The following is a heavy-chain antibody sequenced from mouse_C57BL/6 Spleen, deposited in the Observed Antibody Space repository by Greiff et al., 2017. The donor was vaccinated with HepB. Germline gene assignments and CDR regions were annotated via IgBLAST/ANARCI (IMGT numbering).Heavy chain of an antibody. CDR2: ISSGGSYT. Sequence: EVQVVESGGDLVKPGGSLKLSCAASGFTFSSYGMSWVRQTPDKRLEWVATISSGGSYTYYPDSVKGRFTISRDNAKNTLYLQMSSLKSEDTAMYYCARQDDYDAAWFAYWGQGTLVTVSA. CDR3: ARQDDYDAAWFAY. V-gene: IGHV5-6*01. J-gene: IGHJ3*01. D-gene: IGHD2-4*01. CDR1: GFTFSSYG.